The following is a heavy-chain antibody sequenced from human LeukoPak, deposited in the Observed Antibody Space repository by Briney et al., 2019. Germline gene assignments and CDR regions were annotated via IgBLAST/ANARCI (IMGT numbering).Heavy chain of an antibody. CDR3: ARGDSSNFYFTSQYFSQ. D-gene: IGHD3-22*01. J-gene: IGHJ4*02. CDR2: INHSGST. V-gene: IGHV4-34*01. CDR1: GGSFSGYY. Sequence: SETLSLTCAVYGGSFSGYYWSWIRQPPGKGLEWIGEINHSGSTNYNPSLKSRVTISVDTSKNQFSLKLSSVTAADTAVYYCARGDSSNFYFTSQYFSQWGQGTLVTVSS.